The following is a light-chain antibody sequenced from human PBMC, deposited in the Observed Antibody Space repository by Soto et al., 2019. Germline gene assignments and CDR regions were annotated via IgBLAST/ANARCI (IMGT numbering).Light chain of an antibody. CDR1: QSVSSK. J-gene: IGKJ1*01. Sequence: EIVMTQSPATLSVSPGERATLSCRASQSVSSKLAWYQQKPGQGPRLLIYGASTRATGIPARFSGSGSGTELTRTTSSLQSEDSVVCYCQRYSAWLCTFGQGTKVEIK. CDR2: GAS. V-gene: IGKV3-15*01. CDR3: QRYSAWLCT.